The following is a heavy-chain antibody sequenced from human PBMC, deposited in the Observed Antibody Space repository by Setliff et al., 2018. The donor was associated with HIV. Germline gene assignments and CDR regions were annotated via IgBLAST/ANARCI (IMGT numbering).Heavy chain of an antibody. V-gene: IGHV4-34*01. D-gene: IGHD2-21*02. Sequence: SETLSLTCAVYGGSFSGYYWSWIRQPPGKGLEWIGEINHSGSTNYNPSLKSRVTISVDTSRNQFSLKLSSVTAADTAVYYCARERPSYCGGDRYGSAFDIWGQGTMVTVSS. CDR2: INHSGST. CDR3: ARERPSYCGGDRYGSAFDI. J-gene: IGHJ3*02. CDR1: GGSFSGYY.